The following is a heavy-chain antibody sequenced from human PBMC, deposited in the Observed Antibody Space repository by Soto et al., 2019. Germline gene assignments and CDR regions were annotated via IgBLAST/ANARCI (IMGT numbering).Heavy chain of an antibody. Sequence: QVQLVESGGGVVQPGRSPRLSCAASGFSFRSYGMHWVRQAPGKGLEWVAVISYDGSNKYYADSVKGRFTISRDDFKNTLDRQMSSLRPEDTAVYYCAKDRGVYYASSGYDLYWYFDLWGRGTLVTVSS. CDR2: ISYDGSNK. J-gene: IGHJ2*01. D-gene: IGHD3-22*01. CDR1: GFSFRSYG. V-gene: IGHV3-30*18. CDR3: AKDRGVYYASSGYDLYWYFDL.